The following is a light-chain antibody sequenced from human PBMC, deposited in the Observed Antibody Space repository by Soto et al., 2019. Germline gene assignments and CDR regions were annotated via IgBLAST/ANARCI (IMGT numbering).Light chain of an antibody. CDR1: QSVLYSSNIKNY. V-gene: IGKV4-1*01. CDR3: QQYYISPYM. CDR2: WAS. Sequence: DIVMTQSPDSLAVSLGERATINCKSSQSVLYSSNIKNYLAWYQQKPGQPPKLLIYWASTRESGVPDRFSGSGFETDLTLPISSLQAEDVAVYFCQQYYISPYMFGQGTKLEIK. J-gene: IGKJ2*01.